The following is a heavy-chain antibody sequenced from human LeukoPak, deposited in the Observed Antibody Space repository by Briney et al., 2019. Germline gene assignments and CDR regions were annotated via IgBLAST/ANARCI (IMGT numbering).Heavy chain of an antibody. V-gene: IGHV3-74*01. CDR1: GFTFSNYW. CDR3: ARDSRTSGWYGPAS. J-gene: IGHJ5*02. CDR2: INSDGTDT. Sequence: GGSLRLSCAASGFTFSNYWMHWVRQAPGRGLVWVSRINSDGTDTTYADSVRGRFTISRDNAKNTLYLQMDSLRAEDTAVYYCARDSRTSGWYGPASWGQGTLVTVSS. D-gene: IGHD6-19*01.